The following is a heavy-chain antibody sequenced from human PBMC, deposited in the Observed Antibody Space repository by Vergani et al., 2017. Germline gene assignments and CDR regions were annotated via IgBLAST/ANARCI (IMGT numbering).Heavy chain of an antibody. Sequence: QVQLQESGPGLVKPSQTLSLTCTVSGGSISSGSYYWSWIRQPAGKGLEWIGRIYTSGSTNYNPSLKSRVTISVDTSKNQFSLKLSSVTAADTAVYYCARGGVDTAMVIVHYYYGIDVWGQGTTVTVSS. J-gene: IGHJ6*02. V-gene: IGHV4-61*02. D-gene: IGHD5-18*01. CDR2: IYTSGST. CDR1: GGSISSGSYY. CDR3: ARGGVDTAMVIVHYYYGIDV.